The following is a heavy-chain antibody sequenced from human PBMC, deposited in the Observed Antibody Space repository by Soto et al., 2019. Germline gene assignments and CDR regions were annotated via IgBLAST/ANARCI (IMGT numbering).Heavy chain of an antibody. D-gene: IGHD6-13*01. CDR1: GFTVSSNY. J-gene: IGHJ4*02. V-gene: IGHV3-66*01. Sequence: HPGGSLRLSCAASGFTVSSNYMSWVHQAPGKGLEWVSVIYSGGSTYYADSVKGRFTISRDNSKNTLYLQMNSLRAEDTAVYYCARDSAGINFDYWGQGTLVTVSS. CDR2: IYSGGST. CDR3: ARDSAGINFDY.